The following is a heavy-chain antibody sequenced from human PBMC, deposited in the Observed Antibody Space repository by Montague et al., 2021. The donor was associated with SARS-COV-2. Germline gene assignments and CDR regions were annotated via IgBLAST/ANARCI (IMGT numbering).Heavy chain of an antibody. Sequence: SETRSLTCTVSGGSISSSSYYWGWIRQPPGKGLEWIGSIYYSGSTYYNPSLKSRVTISVDTSKNQFSLKLSSVTAADTAVYSCARLGRQQLVRLSGMDVWGQGTTVTVSS. D-gene: IGHD6-13*01. J-gene: IGHJ6*02. CDR1: GGSISSSSYY. CDR3: ARLGRQQLVRLSGMDV. V-gene: IGHV4-39*07. CDR2: IYYSGST.